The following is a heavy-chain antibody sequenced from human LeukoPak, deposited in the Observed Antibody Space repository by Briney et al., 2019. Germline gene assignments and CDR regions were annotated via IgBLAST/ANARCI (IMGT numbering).Heavy chain of an antibody. CDR3: ARDPLGYCSGGSCDWFDP. CDR2: ISISSTYI. Sequence: GGSLRLSCAASGFTLSTYSMNWVRQAPGKGVEWVSSISISSTYIYYADSVKGRFTISRDNAKNSLYLQMNSLRAEDTAVYYCARDPLGYCSGGSCDWFDPWGQGTLVTVSS. V-gene: IGHV3-21*01. CDR1: GFTLSTYS. D-gene: IGHD2-15*01. J-gene: IGHJ5*02.